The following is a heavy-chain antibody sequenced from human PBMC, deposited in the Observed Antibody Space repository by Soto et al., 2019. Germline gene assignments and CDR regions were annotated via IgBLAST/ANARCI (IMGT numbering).Heavy chain of an antibody. Sequence: EVQLVESGGGLVQPGGSLKLSCAVSGFTFSVSAIHWVRQASGKGLEWVGRIRSKADNYATAYGASVKGRFSISRDDSKNTAYLQMSSLKTEDTGVYYCARLTEWEYYDGMDVWGQGTTVTVSS. CDR2: IRSKADNYAT. CDR1: GFTFSVSA. V-gene: IGHV3-73*02. D-gene: IGHD1-26*01. CDR3: ARLTEWEYYDGMDV. J-gene: IGHJ6*02.